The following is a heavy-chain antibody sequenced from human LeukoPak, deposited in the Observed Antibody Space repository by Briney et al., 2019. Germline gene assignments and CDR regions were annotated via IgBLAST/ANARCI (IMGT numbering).Heavy chain of an antibody. CDR1: GFTFSSNA. CDR3: AKMGAAAGHDY. Sequence: GGSLRLSCAASGFTFSSNAMHWVRQAPGKGLEWVASISSDGSSKYYADSVKGRFTISRDNSKNTLYLQMNSLRAEDTAVYYCAKMGAAAGHDYWGQGTLVTVSS. V-gene: IGHV3-30*18. J-gene: IGHJ4*02. D-gene: IGHD6-13*01. CDR2: ISSDGSSK.